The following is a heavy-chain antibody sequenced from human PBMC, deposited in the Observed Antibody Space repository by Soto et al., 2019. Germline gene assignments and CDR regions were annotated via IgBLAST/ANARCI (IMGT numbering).Heavy chain of an antibody. CDR1: GFSLSTSGMC. D-gene: IGHD6-13*01. CDR3: ARILYSSSWYYFDY. CDR2: IDWDDDK. Sequence: SGPTLVKPTQTLTLTCTFSGFSLSTSGMCVSWIRQPPGKALEWLARIDWDDDKYYSTSLKTRLTISKDTSKNQVVLTMTNMDPVDTATYYCARILYSSSWYYFDYWGQGTLVTVSS. V-gene: IGHV2-70*11. J-gene: IGHJ4*02.